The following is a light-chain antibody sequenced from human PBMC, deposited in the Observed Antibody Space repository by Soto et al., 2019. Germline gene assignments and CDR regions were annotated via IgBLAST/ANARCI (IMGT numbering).Light chain of an antibody. V-gene: IGKV1-5*03. J-gene: IGKJ1*01. CDR3: QQYNSYSPT. CDR2: KAS. CDR1: QSISVW. Sequence: IQLTQSPSSLSASVGDRFTITCRASQSISVWLAWYQQKAGKAPNLLIYKASRLESGVPSRFSGSGSETEFTLTISGLQPGDSATYYCQQYNSYSPTFGQGTKGDIK.